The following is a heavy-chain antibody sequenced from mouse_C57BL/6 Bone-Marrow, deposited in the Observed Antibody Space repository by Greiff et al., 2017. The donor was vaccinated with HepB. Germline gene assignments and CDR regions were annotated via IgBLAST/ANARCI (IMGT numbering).Heavy chain of an antibody. V-gene: IGHV1-81*01. CDR3: ARERILITTVGDGYFDV. Sequence: VQLQQSGAELARPGASVKLSCKASGYTFTSYGISWVKQRTGQGLEWIGEIYPRSGNNYYNEKFKGKATLTADKSSSTAYMELRSLTSEDSAVYFCARERILITTVGDGYFDVWGTGTTVTVSS. D-gene: IGHD1-1*01. J-gene: IGHJ1*03. CDR2: IYPRSGNN. CDR1: GYTFTSYG.